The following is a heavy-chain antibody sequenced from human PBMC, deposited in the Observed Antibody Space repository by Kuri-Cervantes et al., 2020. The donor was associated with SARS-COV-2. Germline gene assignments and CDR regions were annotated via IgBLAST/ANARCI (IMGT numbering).Heavy chain of an antibody. D-gene: IGHD1-7*01. CDR1: GYTFTGYY. CDR2: INPNSGGT. V-gene: IGHV1-2*02. Sequence: ASVKVSCKASGYTFTGYYMHWVRQAPGQGLEWMGWINPNSGGTNYAQKFQGRVTMTRDTSISTAYMELSRLRSDDTTVYYCAIGPRISGTTGCWFDPWGQGTLVTVSS. J-gene: IGHJ5*02. CDR3: AIGPRISGTTGCWFDP.